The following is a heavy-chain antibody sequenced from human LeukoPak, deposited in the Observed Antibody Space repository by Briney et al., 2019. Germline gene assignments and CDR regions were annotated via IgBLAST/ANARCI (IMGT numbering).Heavy chain of an antibody. J-gene: IGHJ3*02. CDR1: GFTFDDYG. D-gene: IGHD3-10*01. CDR2: INWNGGST. V-gene: IGHV3-20*01. Sequence: PGGSLRLSCAASGFTFDDYGMSWVRQAPGKGLEWVSGINWNGGSTGYADSVKGRFTISRDNAKNSLYLQMNSLRAEDTALYHCTRDRGFGELTPFDIWGQGTMVTVSS. CDR3: TRDRGFGELTPFDI.